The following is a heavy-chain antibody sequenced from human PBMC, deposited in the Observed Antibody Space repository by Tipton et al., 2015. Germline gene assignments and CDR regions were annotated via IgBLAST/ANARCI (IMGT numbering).Heavy chain of an antibody. CDR3: ARIRGRYVMDY. CDR1: GDSVSSSSHY. J-gene: IGHJ4*02. V-gene: IGHV4-61*05. Sequence: TLSLTCSVSGDSVSSSSHYWGWIRQSPGKGLEWIGYISYSGTTNYNPSLKSRVTISVDTSKNQFFLNLSSVTAADTAVYYCARIRGRYVMDYWGQGTLVTVSS. D-gene: IGHD3-16*01. CDR2: ISYSGTT.